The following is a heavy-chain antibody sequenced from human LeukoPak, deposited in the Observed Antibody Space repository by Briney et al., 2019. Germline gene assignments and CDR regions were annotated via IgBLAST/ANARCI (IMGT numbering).Heavy chain of an antibody. J-gene: IGHJ4*02. Sequence: PSGTLSLTCAVSGGSISSSNWWSWVRQPPGKGLEWIGEIYHSGSTNYNPSLKSRVTISVDTSKNQFSLRLSSVTAADTAVYYCARDLGEGILSYFDYWGQGTLVTVSS. V-gene: IGHV4-4*02. CDR1: GGSISSSNW. D-gene: IGHD3-16*01. CDR2: IYHSGST. CDR3: ARDLGEGILSYFDY.